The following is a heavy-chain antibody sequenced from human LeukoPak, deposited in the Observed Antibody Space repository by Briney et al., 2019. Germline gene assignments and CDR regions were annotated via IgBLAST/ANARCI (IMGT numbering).Heavy chain of an antibody. V-gene: IGHV3-30*18. CDR2: ISYDGSNK. Sequence: GGSLRLPCAASGFTFSSYGMHWVRQAPGKGREGVAVISYDGSNKYYADSVKGRFTISRDNSKNTLYLQMNSLRAEDTAVYYCAKPYDSSGYYPFDPWGQGTLVTVSS. J-gene: IGHJ5*02. CDR3: AKPYDSSGYYPFDP. D-gene: IGHD3-22*01. CDR1: GFTFSSYG.